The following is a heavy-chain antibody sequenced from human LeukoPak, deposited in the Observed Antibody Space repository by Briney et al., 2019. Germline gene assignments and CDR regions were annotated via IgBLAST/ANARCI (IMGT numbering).Heavy chain of an antibody. CDR2: ISKDGSDK. CDR3: ARDYWWNYDY. V-gene: IGHV3-30-3*01. Sequence: GGSLRLSCAASGFTFSDYAMHWVRQAPGKGLKWVAVISKDGSDKYYPGSVRGRFTISRDNSKNTIYLQMDSLRAEDTAIYYCARDYWWNYDYWGQGTLVTVSS. D-gene: IGHD1-7*01. J-gene: IGHJ4*02. CDR1: GFTFSDYA.